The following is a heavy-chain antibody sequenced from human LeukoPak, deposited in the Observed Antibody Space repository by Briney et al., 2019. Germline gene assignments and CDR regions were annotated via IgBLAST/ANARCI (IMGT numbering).Heavy chain of an antibody. CDR1: GGSFSGYY. Sequence: SETLSLTCAVYGGSFSGYYWSWIRQPPGKGLEWIGEINHSGSTNYNPSLKSRVTISVDTSKNQFSLKLSSVTAADTAVYYCARGRRQVGRSTSCYIYWGQGTLVTVSS. CDR2: INHSGST. V-gene: IGHV4-34*01. CDR3: ARGRRQVGRSTSCYIY. J-gene: IGHJ4*02. D-gene: IGHD2-2*02.